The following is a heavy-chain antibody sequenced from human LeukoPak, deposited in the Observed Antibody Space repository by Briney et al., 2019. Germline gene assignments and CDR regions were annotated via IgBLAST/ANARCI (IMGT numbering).Heavy chain of an antibody. V-gene: IGHV4-4*07. Sequence: PSETLSLTCTVSGDSISSYFWSWIRQPAGKGLEWIGRIYPSGSTIYNPYNPSLKSRVTMSVDTSKNQLSLRLSSVTAADTAVYYCARVRDARVYFDYWGQGTLVTVSS. J-gene: IGHJ4*02. CDR1: GDSISSYF. D-gene: IGHD3-10*02. CDR3: ARVRDARVYFDY. CDR2: IYPSGST.